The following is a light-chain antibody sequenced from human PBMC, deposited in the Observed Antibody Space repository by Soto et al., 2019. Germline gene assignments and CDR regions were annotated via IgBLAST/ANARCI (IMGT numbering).Light chain of an antibody. J-gene: IGLJ2*01. V-gene: IGLV1-40*01. Sequence: QSVLTQPPSVSGAPGQRVTISCTGSSSNIGAGYEVHWYQQHPGTAPKLLIYGNMNRPSGVPDRFSGSKSGTSASLAITGLQAEDEGDYYCQSYDSSLIGSLFGGGTKVTVL. CDR1: SSNIGAGYE. CDR2: GNM. CDR3: QSYDSSLIGSL.